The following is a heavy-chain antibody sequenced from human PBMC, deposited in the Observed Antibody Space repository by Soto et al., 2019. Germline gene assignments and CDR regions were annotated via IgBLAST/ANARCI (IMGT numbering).Heavy chain of an antibody. D-gene: IGHD2-15*01. CDR3: VKQAHGLDGVAFDY. J-gene: IGHJ4*02. CDR2: VSTSGRST. CDR1: GFIFSEST. Sequence: EVQVLESGGGLVQPGGSLRLSCAASGFIFSESTIYWVRQVPGKGLEAISAVSTSGRSTYYADSVKDRFTISRDNSKNTLFLQMGSLRPEDTAIYYCVKQAHGLDGVAFDYWGQGTQVTVAS. V-gene: IGHV3-64D*06.